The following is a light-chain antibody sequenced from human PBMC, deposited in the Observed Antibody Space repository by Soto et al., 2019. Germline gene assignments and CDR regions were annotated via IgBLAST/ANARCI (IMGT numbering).Light chain of an antibody. V-gene: IGLV2-23*02. J-gene: IGLJ3*02. CDR2: EVS. CDR1: SSDVGSYNL. Sequence: QSVLTQPASVSGSPGQSITISCTGTSSDVGSYNLVSWYQQHPGKAPKLMIYEVSKRPSGVSNRFSGSKSGNTASLTISGLQAEDEADYYCCSYAGSSTQVFGGGTKSPS. CDR3: CSYAGSSTQV.